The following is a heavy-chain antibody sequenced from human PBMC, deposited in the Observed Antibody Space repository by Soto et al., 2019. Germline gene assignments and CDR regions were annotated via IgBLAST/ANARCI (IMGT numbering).Heavy chain of an antibody. D-gene: IGHD1-1*01. V-gene: IGHV4-34*01. CDR1: GGFVSSGSYY. CDR2: MSHSGGT. CDR3: ARVERGTATTVVYAFDI. Sequence: QVQLQQWGAGLLKPSETLSLTCAVYGGFVSSGSYYWSWIRQPPGKGLEWIGEMSHSGGTHFNPSDKSRVTISVDTPKTQFSLKMSAVTAADTALYYCARVERGTATTVVYAFDIRGPGTMVTVSS. J-gene: IGHJ3*02.